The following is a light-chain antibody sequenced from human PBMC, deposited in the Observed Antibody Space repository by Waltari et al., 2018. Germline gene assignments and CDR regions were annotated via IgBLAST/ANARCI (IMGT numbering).Light chain of an antibody. J-gene: IGKJ1*01. Sequence: DIQMTQSPSTLSASVGDRVTITCRASQSINNWLAWYQQRPGKAPKLLIYKTSTLQGGVPSRFSGSGSGTEFTLIINSLQPDDFATYYCLQHKTHPWTFGQGTKVEVK. CDR3: LQHKTHPWT. V-gene: IGKV1-5*03. CDR1: QSINNW. CDR2: KTS.